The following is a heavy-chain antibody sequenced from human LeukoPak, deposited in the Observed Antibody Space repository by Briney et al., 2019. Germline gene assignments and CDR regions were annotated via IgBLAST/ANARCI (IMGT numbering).Heavy chain of an antibody. CDR1: GGSISSYY. CDR3: ARRIRLVPFDY. D-gene: IGHD6-6*01. J-gene: IGHJ4*02. V-gene: IGHV4-59*08. CDR2: IYYSGST. Sequence: SETLSLTCTVSGGSISSYYWSWIRQPPGKGLEWIGYIYYSGSTNYNPSLKSRVTISVDTSKNQFSLKLSSVTAADTAVYYCARRIRLVPFDYWGQGTLVTVSS.